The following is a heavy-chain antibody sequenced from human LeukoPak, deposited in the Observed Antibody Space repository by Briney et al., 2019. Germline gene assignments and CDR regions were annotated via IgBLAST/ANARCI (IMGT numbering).Heavy chain of an antibody. CDR2: IDYSGST. V-gene: IGHV4-59*01. D-gene: IGHD1-26*01. CDR1: GGPISRKY. CDR3: ARDRRRELLHAFDI. J-gene: IGHJ3*02. Sequence: SETLSLTCTVSGGPISRKYGRWIRQPPGKGPEWVAYIDYSGSTNYNPSLKSRLTISMDASKNQLSLKLSSVTAADTAVYYCARDRRRELLHAFDIWGQGTMVTVSS.